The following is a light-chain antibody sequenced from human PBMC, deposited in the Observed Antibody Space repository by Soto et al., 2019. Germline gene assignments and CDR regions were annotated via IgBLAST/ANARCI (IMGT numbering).Light chain of an antibody. CDR1: SSNIGTNT. CDR3: SAWDDSLNGYV. CDR2: TSN. Sequence: QSVLTQPPSASGTPGQRVTTSCSGSSSNIGTNTVNWYLQLPGTAPKLVIYTSNQRPSGVPDRFSGSKSGTSASLAISGLQSEDEADYYCSAWDDSLNGYVFGTGTKVTVL. J-gene: IGLJ1*01. V-gene: IGLV1-44*01.